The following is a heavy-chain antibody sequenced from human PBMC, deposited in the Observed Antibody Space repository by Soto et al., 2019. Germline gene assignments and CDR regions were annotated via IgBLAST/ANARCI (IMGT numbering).Heavy chain of an antibody. D-gene: IGHD3-3*01. CDR2: IIPILGIA. Sequence: QVQLVQSGAEVKKPGSSVKVSCKASGGTFSSYTISWVRQAPGQGLEWMGRIIPILGIANYAQKFQGRVTITADKSTSTAYMELSSLRSEDTAVYYCARDGPPITIFGVAMRGLSMDVWGKGTTVTVSS. CDR1: GGTFSSYT. V-gene: IGHV1-69*08. J-gene: IGHJ6*03. CDR3: ARDGPPITIFGVAMRGLSMDV.